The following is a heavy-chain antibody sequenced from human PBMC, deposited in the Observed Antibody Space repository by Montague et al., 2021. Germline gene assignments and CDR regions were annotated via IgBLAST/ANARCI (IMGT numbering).Heavy chain of an antibody. Sequence: SETLSLTCTVSGASITSNIYYWGWIRQSPGKGLEWIGSIYYSGNSFYKPSLKSRITMAVDTSKNQFSLKLSSVTAADTAIYYCARVFGSWYVGWFDPWGQGTLVTVSS. CDR3: ARVFGSWYVGWFDP. D-gene: IGHD6-13*01. V-gene: IGHV4-39*07. J-gene: IGHJ5*02. CDR1: GASITSNIYY. CDR2: IYYSGNS.